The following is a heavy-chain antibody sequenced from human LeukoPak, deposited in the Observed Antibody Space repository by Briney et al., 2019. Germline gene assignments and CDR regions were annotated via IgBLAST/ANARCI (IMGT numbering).Heavy chain of an antibody. D-gene: IGHD3-22*01. Sequence: GASVKVSCKASGYTFTGYYMHSVRQAPGQGLEWMGWINPKNGGANYAQKFQGWVTMTRDTSINTAYMELSRLRSDDTAVYYCARDRYYYDGSGYLPLDYWGQGTLVTVSS. CDR1: GYTFTGYY. CDR2: INPKNGGA. CDR3: ARDRYYYDGSGYLPLDY. V-gene: IGHV1-2*04. J-gene: IGHJ4*02.